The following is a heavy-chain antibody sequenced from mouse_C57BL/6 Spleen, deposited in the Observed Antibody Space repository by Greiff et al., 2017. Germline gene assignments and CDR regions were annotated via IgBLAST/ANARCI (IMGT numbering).Heavy chain of an antibody. V-gene: IGHV5-17*01. CDR3: ARYGNPLFDY. Sequence: EVQVVESGGGLVKPGGSLKLSCAASGFTFSDYGMHWVRQDPEKGLEWVAYISSGSSTIYYADTVKGRFTISRDNAKNTLFLHMTSLRSEDTAMYYCARYGNPLFDYWGQGTTLTVSS. CDR2: ISSGSSTI. J-gene: IGHJ2*01. CDR1: GFTFSDYG. D-gene: IGHD2-1*01.